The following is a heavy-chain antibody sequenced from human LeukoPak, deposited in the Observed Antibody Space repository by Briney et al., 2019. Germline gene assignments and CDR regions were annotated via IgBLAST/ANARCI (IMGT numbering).Heavy chain of an antibody. CDR2: INSDGSST. D-gene: IGHD6-13*01. J-gene: IGHJ5*02. CDR3: VRAGSGIATAGDNWFDP. CDR1: GFTFSSYW. V-gene: IGHV3-74*01. Sequence: GGSLRLSCAASGFTFSSYWMHWVRQAPGKGLVWVSRINSDGSSTSYADSVKGRFTISRDNAKNMLYLQMNSLRVEDTAVYYCVRAGSGIATAGDNWFDPWGQGTLVTVSS.